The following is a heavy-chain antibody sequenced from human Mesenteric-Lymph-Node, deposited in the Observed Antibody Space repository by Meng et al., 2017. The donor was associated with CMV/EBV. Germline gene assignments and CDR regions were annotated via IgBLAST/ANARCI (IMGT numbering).Heavy chain of an antibody. V-gene: IGHV3-30*02. CDR1: GFTFSHYG. Sequence: GESLKISCAASGFTFSHYGMHWVRQVPGKGLDWVAYITYVGGNKFYADSAKGRFTISRDNSKNTLFLQMNSLRVEDTAVYYCAKSALRYYSNSVDWFDPWGQGTLVTVSS. CDR2: ITYVGGNK. CDR3: AKSALRYYSNSVDWFDP. J-gene: IGHJ5*02. D-gene: IGHD4-11*01.